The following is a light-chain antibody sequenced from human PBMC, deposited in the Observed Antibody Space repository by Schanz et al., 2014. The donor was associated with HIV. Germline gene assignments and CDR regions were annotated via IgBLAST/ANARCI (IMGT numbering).Light chain of an antibody. CDR2: EVN. J-gene: IGLJ2*01. V-gene: IGLV2-8*01. CDR1: SSDIGDNNH. Sequence: QSALTQPPSASGSPGQSVTISCTGTSSDIGDNNHVFWYQQHPGKAPKLIIYEVNERPSGVPDRFSGSKSGNTASLTVSGLQAEDEADYYCSSHAGARNALFGGGTKLTVL. CDR3: SSHAGARNAL.